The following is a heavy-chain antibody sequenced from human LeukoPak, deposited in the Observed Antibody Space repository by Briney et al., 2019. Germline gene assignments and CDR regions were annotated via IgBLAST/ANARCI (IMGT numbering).Heavy chain of an antibody. CDR1: GFTFDDYA. J-gene: IGHJ4*02. V-gene: IGHV3-9*01. CDR3: ARSIAGY. CDR2: ISWNSGSI. Sequence: GGSLRLSCAASGFTFDDYAMHWVRQAPGKGLEWVSGISWNSGSIGYADSVKGRFTISRDNAKNSLYLQMNSLRAEDTAVYYCARSIAGYWGQGTLVTVSS. D-gene: IGHD6-6*01.